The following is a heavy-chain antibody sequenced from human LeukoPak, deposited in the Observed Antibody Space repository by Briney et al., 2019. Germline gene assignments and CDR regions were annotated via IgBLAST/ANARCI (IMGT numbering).Heavy chain of an antibody. J-gene: IGHJ5*02. Sequence: GGSLRLSCAASGFTFSSYAMSWVRQAPGKGLEWVSAISGSGGSTYYADSVKGRFTISRDNSKNTLYLQMNSLRAEDTAVYYCTKDDSFGVVSGFDPWGQGTLVTVSS. CDR3: TKDDSFGVVSGFDP. D-gene: IGHD3-3*01. CDR1: GFTFSSYA. CDR2: ISGSGGST. V-gene: IGHV3-23*01.